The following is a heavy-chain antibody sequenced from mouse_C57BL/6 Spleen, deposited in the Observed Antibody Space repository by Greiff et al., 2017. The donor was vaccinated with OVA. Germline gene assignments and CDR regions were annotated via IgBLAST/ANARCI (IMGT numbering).Heavy chain of an antibody. CDR1: GYTFTSYW. CDR2: IHPNSGST. V-gene: IGHV1-64*01. D-gene: IGHD1-1*01. Sequence: QVQLQQPGAELVKPGASVKLSCKASGYTFTSYWMHWVKQRPGQGLEWIGMIHPNSGSTNYNEKFKSKATLTVDKSSSTAYMQLSSLTSEDSAVYYGARAPPLLRSGGFDYWGQGTTLTVSS. CDR3: ARAPPLLRSGGFDY. J-gene: IGHJ2*01.